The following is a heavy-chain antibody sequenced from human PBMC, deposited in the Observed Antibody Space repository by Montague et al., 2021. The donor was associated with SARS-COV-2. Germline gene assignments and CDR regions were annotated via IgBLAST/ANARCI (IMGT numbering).Heavy chain of an antibody. V-gene: IGHV2-70*01. CDR2: IDLDDDK. J-gene: IGHJ4*02. Sequence: PALVKPTQTLTLTCTFSGFSLSTSGMCVSWIRQPPGKALEWLALIDLDDDKYYSTSLKTRLTISKDTSKNQVGLTMTNMDPVDTYTCYCALIFDSCWPSFDYWGQGTLVTVSS. D-gene: IGHD2-2*01. CDR3: ALIFDSCWPSFDY. CDR1: GFSLSTSGMC.